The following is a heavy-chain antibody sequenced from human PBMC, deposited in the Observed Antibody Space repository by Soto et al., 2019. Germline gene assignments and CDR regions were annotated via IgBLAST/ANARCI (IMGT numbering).Heavy chain of an antibody. J-gene: IGHJ6*02. CDR3: AKVRYSTPMGYYYGMDV. CDR1: GYTFTGYY. CDR2: INPNSGGT. Sequence: ASVKVSCKACGYTFTGYYMHWVRQAPGQGVEWMGWINPNSGGTNYAQKFQGRVTITADESTSTSYMEVNNLRSEDTAVYYCAKVRYSTPMGYYYGMDVWGQGTTVTVSS. D-gene: IGHD1-26*01. V-gene: IGHV1-2*02.